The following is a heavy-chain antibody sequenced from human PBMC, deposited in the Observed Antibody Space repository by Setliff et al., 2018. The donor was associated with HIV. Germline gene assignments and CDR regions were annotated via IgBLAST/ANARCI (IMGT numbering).Heavy chain of an antibody. D-gene: IGHD2-2*01. J-gene: IGHJ4*02. CDR2: INAGNGNT. V-gene: IGHV1-3*01. CDR3: AKYATPGPSRIFDY. CDR1: EYIFANYA. Sequence: ASVKVSCKASEYIFANYAMNWVRQAPGQSLEWMGWINAGNGNTKYSQKFQGRVTITRDTSASTAYMEVNSLRADDTAVYYCAKYATPGPSRIFDYWGPGALGTVS.